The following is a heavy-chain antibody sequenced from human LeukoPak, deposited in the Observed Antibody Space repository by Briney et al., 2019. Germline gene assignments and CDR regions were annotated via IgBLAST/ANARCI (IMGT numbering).Heavy chain of an antibody. D-gene: IGHD3-9*01. CDR3: ARGPYYDILTGYSAFDY. V-gene: IGHV4-34*01. CDR2: INHSGST. Sequence: SETLSLTCAVYGGSFSGYYWSWIRQPPGKGLEWIGEINHSGSTNYNPSLKSRVTISVDTSKNQFSLKLSSVTAADTAVYYCARGPYYDILTGYSAFDYWGQGTLVTVSS. CDR1: GGSFSGYY. J-gene: IGHJ4*02.